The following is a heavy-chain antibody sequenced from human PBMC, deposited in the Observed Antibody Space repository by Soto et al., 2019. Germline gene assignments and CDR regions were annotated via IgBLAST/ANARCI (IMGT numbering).Heavy chain of an antibody. J-gene: IGHJ3*02. V-gene: IGHV3-23*01. D-gene: IGHD6-19*01. CDR3: AKDPTGGAVADTRDAFDI. CDR2: ISGSGGST. CDR1: GFTFSSYA. Sequence: RGSLRLSCAASGFTFSSYAMSWVRQAPGKGLEWVSAISGSGGSTYYADSVKGRFTISRDNSKNTLYLQMNSLRAEDTAVYYCAKDPTGGAVADTRDAFDIWGQGTMVTVSS.